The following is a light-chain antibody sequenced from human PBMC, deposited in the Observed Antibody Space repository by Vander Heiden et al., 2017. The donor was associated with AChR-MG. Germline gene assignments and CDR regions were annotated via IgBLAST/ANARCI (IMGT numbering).Light chain of an antibody. Sequence: DIQVTQSPSSLSASIGDRVTITCRPSQSISSSLNWYQQKPGKAPELLIYSASTLQTGVPSRFSASESGTDFTLTISSLQPEDFATYYCQQSDRTPWTFGQGTKVEIK. CDR3: QQSDRTPWT. CDR2: SAS. J-gene: IGKJ1*01. V-gene: IGKV1-39*01. CDR1: QSISSS.